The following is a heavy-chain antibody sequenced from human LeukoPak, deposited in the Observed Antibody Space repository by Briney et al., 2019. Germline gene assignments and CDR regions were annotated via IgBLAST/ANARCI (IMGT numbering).Heavy chain of an antibody. CDR3: AKDGSDFWSGYYPVSSPFDY. J-gene: IGHJ4*02. Sequence: GGSLRLSCAASGFTFSSYSMNWVRQAPGKGLEWVSSISSSSSYIYYADSVKGRFTISRDNAKNSLYLQMNSLRAEDTAVYYCAKDGSDFWSGYYPVSSPFDYWGQGTLVTVSS. V-gene: IGHV3-21*01. D-gene: IGHD3-3*01. CDR1: GFTFSSYS. CDR2: ISSSSSYI.